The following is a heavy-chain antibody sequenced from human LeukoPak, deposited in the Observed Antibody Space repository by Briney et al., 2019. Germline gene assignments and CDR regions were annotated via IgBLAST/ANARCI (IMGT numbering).Heavy chain of an antibody. V-gene: IGHV3-21*01. CDR2: ISSSSSYI. CDR1: GFTFSSYA. D-gene: IGHD6-6*01. CDR3: ARAQGSSSDY. J-gene: IGHJ4*02. Sequence: GGSLRLSCAASGFTFSSYAMSWVRQAPGKGLEWVSSISSSSSYIYYADSVKGRFTISRDNAKNSLYLQMNSLRAEDTAVYYCARAQGSSSDYWGQGTLVTVSS.